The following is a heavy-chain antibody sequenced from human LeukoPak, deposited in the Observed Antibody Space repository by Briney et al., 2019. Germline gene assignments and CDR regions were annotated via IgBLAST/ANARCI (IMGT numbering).Heavy chain of an antibody. CDR1: GYTFTGYY. CDR2: INPNSGGT. V-gene: IGHV1-2*02. Sequence: ASVKVSCKASGYTFTGYYMHWVRQAPGQGLEWMGWINPNSGGTNYAQKFQGRVTMTRDTSISTAYMELSRLRSDDTAVYYCARDRAQLPNRWFDPWGQGTLVTVSS. D-gene: IGHD2-2*01. J-gene: IGHJ5*02. CDR3: ARDRAQLPNRWFDP.